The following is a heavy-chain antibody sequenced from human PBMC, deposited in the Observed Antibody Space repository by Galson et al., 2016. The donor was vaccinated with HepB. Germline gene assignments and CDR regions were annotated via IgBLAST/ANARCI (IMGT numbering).Heavy chain of an antibody. J-gene: IGHJ4*02. CDR2: IYHGGRT. V-gene: IGHV4-4*02. CDR3: WGNRCGGNCYFRSSIDY. Sequence: ETLSLTCAVSGGSISSYDWWNWVRRAPGKGLEWIGEIYHGGRTIYNPSLKSRVTMSLDKSKNQFSLILSSVTAADTAVYYCWGNRCGGNCYFRSSIDYWGQGTLVTVSS. D-gene: IGHD2-21*02. CDR1: GGSISSYDW.